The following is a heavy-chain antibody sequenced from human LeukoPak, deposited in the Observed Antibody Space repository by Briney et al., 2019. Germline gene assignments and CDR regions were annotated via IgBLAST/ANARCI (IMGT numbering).Heavy chain of an antibody. CDR3: ARDLHYYVAMDV. V-gene: IGHV3-74*01. Sequence: GGSLRLSCVASGFSFRSDWMRWVRQAPGKGLMWVSRINSDGSSASYADSVKGRFTISRDNAKNTLFLQMNSLRAEDTALYYCARDLHYYVAMDVWGQGTTVTVSS. J-gene: IGHJ6*02. CDR2: INSDGSSA. CDR1: GFSFRSDW. D-gene: IGHD3-10*02.